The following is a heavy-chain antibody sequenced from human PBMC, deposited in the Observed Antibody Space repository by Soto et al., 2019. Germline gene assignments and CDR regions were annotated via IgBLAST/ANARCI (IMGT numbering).Heavy chain of an antibody. Sequence: GASVKVSCKASGYTFTGYYMHWVRQAPGQGLGWMGWINPNSGGTNYAQKFQGRVTMTRDTSISTAYMELSRLRSDDTAVYYCAISIGPSYDILTGYLYYYYGMDVWGQGTTVTVSS. D-gene: IGHD3-9*01. J-gene: IGHJ6*02. V-gene: IGHV1-2*02. CDR3: AISIGPSYDILTGYLYYYYGMDV. CDR1: GYTFTGYY. CDR2: INPNSGGT.